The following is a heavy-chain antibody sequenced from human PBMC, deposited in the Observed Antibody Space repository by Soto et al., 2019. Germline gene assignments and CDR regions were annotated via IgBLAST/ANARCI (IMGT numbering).Heavy chain of an antibody. CDR1: GGSTSTYY. J-gene: IGHJ4*02. CDR2: IFFSGSA. V-gene: IGHV4-59*01. CDR3: ARGIRLHFVGAYYFDY. Sequence: SETLSLTCTVSGGSTSTYYWSWIRQPPGKALEWIGYIFFSGSAKYNASLESRVTISVDTSKNRLCLEMISVTAADTAVYYCARGIRLHFVGAYYFDYWGQGALVTVSS. D-gene: IGHD2-15*01.